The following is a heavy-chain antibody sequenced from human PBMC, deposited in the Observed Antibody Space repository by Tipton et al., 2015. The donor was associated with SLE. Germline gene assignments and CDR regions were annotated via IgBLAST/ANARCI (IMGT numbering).Heavy chain of an antibody. CDR2: IYYSGST. D-gene: IGHD3-3*01. Sequence: TLSLTCTVSGGSISSYYWSWIRQPPGKGLEWIGYIYYSGSTNYNPSLKSRVTISVDTSKNQLSLKLSSVTAADTAVYYCARSGDFWSGYFHWGQGTLVTVSS. CDR3: ARSGDFWSGYFH. J-gene: IGHJ4*02. CDR1: GGSISSYY. V-gene: IGHV4-59*08.